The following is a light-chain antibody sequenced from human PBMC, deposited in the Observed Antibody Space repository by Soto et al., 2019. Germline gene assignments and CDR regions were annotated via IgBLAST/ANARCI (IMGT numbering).Light chain of an antibody. CDR2: AAS. CDR1: QGISSY. Sequence: AIRMTQSPSSLSASTGDRVTITCWASQGISSYLAWYQQKPGKAPKLLIYAASTLQSGVPSRFSGSGSGTDFTLTISCLQSEDFATYYCQQYYSYPREPITFGQGTRLEIK. V-gene: IGKV1-8*01. J-gene: IGKJ5*01. CDR3: QQYYSYPREPIT.